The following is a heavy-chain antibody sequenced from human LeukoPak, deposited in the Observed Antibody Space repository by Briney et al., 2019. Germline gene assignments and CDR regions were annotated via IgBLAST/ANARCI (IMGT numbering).Heavy chain of an antibody. CDR1: GFTFSSYA. V-gene: IGHV3-33*08. J-gene: IGHJ6*02. CDR2: IWYDGSNK. Sequence: GGSLRLSCAASGFTFSSYAMHWVRQAPGKGLEWVAVIWYDGSNKYYADSVKGRFTISRDNSKNTLYLQMNSLRAEDTAVYYCARDFLGRMVYYYYGMDVWGQGTTVTVSS. CDR3: ARDFLGRMVYYYYGMDV. D-gene: IGHD2-8*01.